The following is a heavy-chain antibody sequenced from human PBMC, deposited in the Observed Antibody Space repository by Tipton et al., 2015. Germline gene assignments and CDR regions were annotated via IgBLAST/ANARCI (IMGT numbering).Heavy chain of an antibody. V-gene: IGHV4-61*08. Sequence: TLSLTCTVSGGSVSSGVYYWSWIRQHPGKGLEWIGYIYNSATTNYNPSLKSRVTISIDTSKKQFSLKLNSVTAADTAVYYCARINCAGAGGRDAYYGLDVWAQVTTVPVSS. D-gene: IGHD2-21*01. CDR2: IYNSATT. CDR3: ARINCAGAGGRDAYYGLDV. CDR1: GGSVSSGVYY. J-gene: IGHJ6*02.